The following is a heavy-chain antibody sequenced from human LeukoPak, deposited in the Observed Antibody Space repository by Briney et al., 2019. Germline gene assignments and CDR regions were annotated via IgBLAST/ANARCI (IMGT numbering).Heavy chain of an antibody. Sequence: PSETLSLTCTVSGGSISSYYWSWVRQPPGKGLEWIGYIYYSGSTKYNPSLKSRVAISVDTSKNQFSLKLRSVTAADTAVYYCASTSIVILPAVIAFDYWGQGTLVTVSS. CDR1: GGSISSYY. D-gene: IGHD3-16*02. CDR3: ASTSIVILPAVIAFDY. J-gene: IGHJ4*02. V-gene: IGHV4-59*01. CDR2: IYYSGST.